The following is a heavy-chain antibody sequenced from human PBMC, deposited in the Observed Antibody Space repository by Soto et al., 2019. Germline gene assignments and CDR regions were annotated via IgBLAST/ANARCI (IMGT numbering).Heavy chain of an antibody. D-gene: IGHD1-1*01. CDR1: GGSVSSGSYY. CDR2: MSHSGGT. V-gene: IGHV4-34*01. CDR3: ARVERGTATTVVDAFDI. J-gene: IGHJ3*02. Sequence: QVQLQQWGAGLFKPSETLSLTCAVYGGSVSSGSYYWSWIRQPPGKGLEWIGEMSHSGGTHFNPSLKSRVTISVDTSKNQFSLKMSFVTAADTALYYCARVERGTATTVVDAFDIWGPGTMVTVSS.